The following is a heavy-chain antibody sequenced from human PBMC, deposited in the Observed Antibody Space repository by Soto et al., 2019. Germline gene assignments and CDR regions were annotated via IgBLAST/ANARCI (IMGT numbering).Heavy chain of an antibody. CDR1: GFTFSSYA. CDR2: ISGSGGSNK. J-gene: IGHJ4*02. D-gene: IGHD6-13*01. CDR3: AKVSSSWYAGFFDL. Sequence: GGSLRLSCAASGFTFSSYAMSWVRQAPGKGLEWVSAISGSGGSNKYYADSVKGRFTISRDNSKNTLYLQMNTLRAEDTAIYYCAKVSSSWYAGFFDLWGQGTLVTVSS. V-gene: IGHV3-23*01.